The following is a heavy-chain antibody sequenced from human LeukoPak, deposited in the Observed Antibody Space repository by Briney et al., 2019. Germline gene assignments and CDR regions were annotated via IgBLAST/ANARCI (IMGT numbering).Heavy chain of an antibody. J-gene: IGHJ4*02. V-gene: IGHV4-59*01. CDR3: ARAGIQLWTITLDY. CDR2: IYYSGST. Sequence: TSETLSLTCTVSGGSISSYYWSWIRQPPGKGLEWIGYIYYSGSTNYNPSLKSRVTISVDTSKNQFSLKLSSVTAADTAVYYCARAGIQLWTITLDYWGQGTLVTVSS. CDR1: GGSISSYY. D-gene: IGHD5-18*01.